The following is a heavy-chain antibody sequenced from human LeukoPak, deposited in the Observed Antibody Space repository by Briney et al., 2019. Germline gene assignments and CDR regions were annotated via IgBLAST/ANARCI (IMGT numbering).Heavy chain of an antibody. Sequence: GGSLRLSCAASGFTFSSYWMSWVRQAPGKGLEWVANIKQDGSEKYYVDSVKGRFTISRGNAKNSLYLQMNSLRAEDTAVYYCARDRAVVVVPAAIGYWGQGTLVTVSS. CDR2: IKQDGSEK. V-gene: IGHV3-7*05. CDR3: ARDRAVVVVPAAIGY. CDR1: GFTFSSYW. D-gene: IGHD2-2*01. J-gene: IGHJ4*02.